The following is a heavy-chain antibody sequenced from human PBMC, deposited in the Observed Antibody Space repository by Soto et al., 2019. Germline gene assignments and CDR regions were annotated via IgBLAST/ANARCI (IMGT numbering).Heavy chain of an antibody. CDR1: GGSISSGGYY. V-gene: IGHV4-31*03. J-gene: IGHJ6*02. Sequence: SETLSLTCTVSGGSISSGGYYWSWIRHHPGKGLDWVGYIYYSGSTYYNPSLKSRVTISVDTSKNQFSLKLSSVTAADTAVYYCARDRATVTSRLNNYYYYGMDVWGQGTTVTVS. D-gene: IGHD4-17*01. CDR3: ARDRATVTSRLNNYYYYGMDV. CDR2: IYYSGST.